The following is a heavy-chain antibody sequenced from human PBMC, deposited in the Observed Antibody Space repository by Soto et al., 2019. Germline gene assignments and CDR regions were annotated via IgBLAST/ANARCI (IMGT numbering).Heavy chain of an antibody. CDR1: GGTFSSYT. Sequence: ASVKVSCKASGGTFSSYTISWVRQAPGQGLEWMGRIIPILGIANYAQKFQGRVTITADKSTSTAYMELSSLRSEDTAVYYCARGGILTGYYSNWFDPWGQGTLVTVSS. CDR2: IIPILGIA. J-gene: IGHJ5*02. D-gene: IGHD3-9*01. V-gene: IGHV1-69*02. CDR3: ARGGILTGYYSNWFDP.